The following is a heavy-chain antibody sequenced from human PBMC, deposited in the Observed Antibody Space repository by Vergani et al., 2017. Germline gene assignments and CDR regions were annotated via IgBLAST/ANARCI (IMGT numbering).Heavy chain of an antibody. V-gene: IGHV4-61*02. CDR3: ARDAGYDYSFDY. CDR1: GGSISSGGYY. J-gene: IGHJ4*02. CDR2: IYSSGST. D-gene: IGHD5-12*01. Sequence: QVQLQESGPGLVKPSQTLSLTCTVSGGSISSGGYYWSWIRQPAGKGLEWIGRIYSSGSTNYNPSLKSRVTISVDTSKSHFSLKVSSVTAADTAVYYCARDAGYDYSFDYWGQGILVTVSS.